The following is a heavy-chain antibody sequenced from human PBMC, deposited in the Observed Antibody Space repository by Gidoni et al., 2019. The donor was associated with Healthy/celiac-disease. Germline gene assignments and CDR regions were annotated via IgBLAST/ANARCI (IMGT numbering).Heavy chain of an antibody. CDR1: GFTFGYYA. CDR2: IRSKAYGGTT. CDR3: TLRPWVGATRDGWLNAFDI. D-gene: IGHD1-26*01. V-gene: IGHV3-49*02. J-gene: IGHJ3*02. Sequence: EVQLVESGGGLVPPGRSLRLSCTASGFTFGYYAMSWVRQAPGKGLEWVGFIRSKAYGGTTEYAASVKGRFTISRDDSKSIAYLQMNSLKTEDTAVYYCTLRPWVGATRDGWLNAFDIWGQGTMVTVSS.